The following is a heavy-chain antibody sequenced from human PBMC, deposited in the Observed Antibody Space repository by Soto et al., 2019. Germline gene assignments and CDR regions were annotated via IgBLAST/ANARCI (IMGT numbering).Heavy chain of an antibody. Sequence: QVQLVQSGAEVKKPGASVKVSCKASGYTFTSYAMHWVRQAPGQRLEWMGWINAGNGNTKYSQKFQGRVTITRDTSASTAYMELSSLRSEDTAVYYCARDPHGSGRTYGMDVWGQGTTVTVSS. J-gene: IGHJ6*02. V-gene: IGHV1-3*01. CDR2: INAGNGNT. D-gene: IGHD3-10*01. CDR1: GYTFTSYA. CDR3: ARDPHGSGRTYGMDV.